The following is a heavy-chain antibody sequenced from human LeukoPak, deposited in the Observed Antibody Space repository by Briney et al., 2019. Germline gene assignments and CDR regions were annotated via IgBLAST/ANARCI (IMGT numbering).Heavy chain of an antibody. CDR1: GGSFSGYY. V-gene: IGHV4-34*01. CDR3: ARGRRWLPYYFDY. Sequence: SETLSLTCAVYGGSFSGYYWSWIRQPPGKGLEWIGEINHSGSTNYNPSLKSRVTISVDTSKNQFSLKLSSVTAADTAVYYCARGRRWLPYYFDYWGQGTLVTVSS. CDR2: INHSGST. D-gene: IGHD5-24*01. J-gene: IGHJ4*02.